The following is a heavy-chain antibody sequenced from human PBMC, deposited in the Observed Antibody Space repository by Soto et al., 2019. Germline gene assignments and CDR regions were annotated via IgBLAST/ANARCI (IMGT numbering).Heavy chain of an antibody. CDR1: GGTFGSYA. V-gene: IGHV1-69*13. CDR2: IIPIFGTA. CDR3: ARVPQYSSSSPYYYGMDV. Sequence: GASVKVSCKASGGTFGSYAISWVRQAPGQGLEWMGGIIPIFGTANYAQKFQGRVTITADESTSTAYMELSSLRSEDTAVYYCARVPQYSSSSPYYYGMDVWGQGTTVTVSS. J-gene: IGHJ6*02. D-gene: IGHD6-6*01.